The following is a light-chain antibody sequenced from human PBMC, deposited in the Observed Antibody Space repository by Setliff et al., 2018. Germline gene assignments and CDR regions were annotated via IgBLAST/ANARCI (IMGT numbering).Light chain of an antibody. Sequence: QTVVTQEPSFSVSPGGTVTLTCGLSSGSVSTNYYPTWYQLTPGQAPRTLIYSTNIRSSGVPDRFSGSILGNKAALTITGAQADDESDYYCGLLVSSGLHVFGTGTKVTVL. J-gene: IGLJ1*01. CDR2: STN. CDR1: SGSVSTNYY. V-gene: IGLV8-61*01. CDR3: GLLVSSGLHV.